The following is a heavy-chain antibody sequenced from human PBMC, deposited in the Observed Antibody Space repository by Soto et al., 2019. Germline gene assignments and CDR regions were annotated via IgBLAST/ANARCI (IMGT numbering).Heavy chain of an antibody. V-gene: IGHV1-18*04. CDR3: ARPPHPVVVVAAEYFQH. CDR2: ISAYNGNT. J-gene: IGHJ1*01. Sequence: EASVKVSCKASGYTFTSYGISWVRQAPGQGLEWMGWISAYNGNTNYAQKLQGRVTMTTDTSTSTAYMELRSLRSDDTAVYYCARPPHPVVVVAAEYFQHWGQGTLVTVSS. CDR1: GYTFTSYG. D-gene: IGHD2-15*01.